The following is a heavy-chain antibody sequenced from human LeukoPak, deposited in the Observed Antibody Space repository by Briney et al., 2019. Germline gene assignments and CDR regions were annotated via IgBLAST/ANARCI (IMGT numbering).Heavy chain of an antibody. CDR1: GFTFSTYI. J-gene: IGHJ4*02. V-gene: IGHV3-21*01. CDR3: ARDLILGYSSGWSPDY. Sequence: GGSLRLSCAASGFTFSTYIMHWVRQAPGKGLEWVSSISSSSSYIYYADSVKGRFTISRDNAKNSLYLQMNSLRAEDTAVYYCARDLILGYSSGWSPDYWGQGTLVTVSS. CDR2: ISSSSSYI. D-gene: IGHD6-19*01.